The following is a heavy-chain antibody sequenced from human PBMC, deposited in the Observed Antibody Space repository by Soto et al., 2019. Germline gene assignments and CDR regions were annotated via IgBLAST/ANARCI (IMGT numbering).Heavy chain of an antibody. V-gene: IGHV4-4*07. Sequence: PSETLSLTCTVSGGSISSYYWSWIRQPAGKGLEWIGRIYTSGSTNYNPSLKSRVTMPVDTSKNQFSLKLGSVTAADTAVYYCARDVYYDFWSGYYHRGWYFDLWGRGTLVTVSS. CDR3: ARDVYYDFWSGYYHRGWYFDL. CDR2: IYTSGST. D-gene: IGHD3-3*01. CDR1: GGSISSYY. J-gene: IGHJ2*01.